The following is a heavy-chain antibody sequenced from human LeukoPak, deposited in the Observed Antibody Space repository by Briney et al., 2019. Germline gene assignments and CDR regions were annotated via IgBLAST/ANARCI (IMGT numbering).Heavy chain of an antibody. CDR3: ARDSATADY. V-gene: IGHV1-69*04. D-gene: IGHD4-17*01. CDR2: ISPILGIA. CDR1: GGTFSSYT. Sequence: ASXXXSCKASGGTFSSYTISWVRQAPGQGGEWMGRISPILGIANYAQKFQGRVTITADRSTSTVYMELSSLRSEDTAVYYCARDSATADYWGQGTLVTVSS. J-gene: IGHJ4*02.